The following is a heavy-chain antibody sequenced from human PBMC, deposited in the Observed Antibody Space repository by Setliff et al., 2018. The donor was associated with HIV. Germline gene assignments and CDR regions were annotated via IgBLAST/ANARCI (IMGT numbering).Heavy chain of an antibody. Sequence: SVKVSCKASGGTFRNYALSWVRQAPGQGLEWMGGIIPMPGTANFAQKFQGRVSMTTETSTTTAYLELRDLRFDDTAVYFCVRDTDIWRYFPLWGQGTLVTVSS. CDR2: IIPMPGTA. CDR1: GGTFRNYA. V-gene: IGHV1-69*10. J-gene: IGHJ1*01. CDR3: VRDTDIWRYFPL. D-gene: IGHD1-1*01.